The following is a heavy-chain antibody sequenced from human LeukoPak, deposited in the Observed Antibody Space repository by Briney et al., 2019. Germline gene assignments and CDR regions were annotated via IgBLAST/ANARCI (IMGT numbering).Heavy chain of an antibody. CDR2: IYYSGST. D-gene: IGHD4-17*01. CDR1: GFSISNGDYY. CDR3: ARMTTVTQPPRD. V-gene: IGHV4-30-4*01. Sequence: SETLSLTGTVPGFSISNGDYYWRWLRQPPGKGLEWIGFIYYSGSTYYNPSLKSRVTISVDTSKNQFSLKLSSVTAADTAVYYCARMTTVTQPPRDWGQGTLVTVSS. J-gene: IGHJ4*02.